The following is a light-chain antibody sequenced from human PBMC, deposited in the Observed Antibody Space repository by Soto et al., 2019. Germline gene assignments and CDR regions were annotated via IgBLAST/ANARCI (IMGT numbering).Light chain of an antibody. V-gene: IGKV1-27*01. CDR3: QKYSSVPV. J-gene: IGKJ3*01. Sequence: DIQMTQSPTSLSASVGNRVTITCLASQGIRNFVAWYQQKPGKAPKLLIYEASTLQSGDPSRFSGSGSGKDFTLTINSLQPEDVATYSCQKYSSVPVFGPGTKVEI. CDR1: QGIRNF. CDR2: EAS.